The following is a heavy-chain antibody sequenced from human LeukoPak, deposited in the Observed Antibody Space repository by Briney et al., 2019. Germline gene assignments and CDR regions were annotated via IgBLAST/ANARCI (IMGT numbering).Heavy chain of an antibody. D-gene: IGHD3-10*01. J-gene: IGHJ4*02. CDR1: GFTFSNFA. V-gene: IGHV3-23*01. Sequence: PGASLRLSCAASGFTFSNFAMSWVRQAPGKGLEWVSAIGGGGRRTYYADSVKGRFTISRDNSKNTLYLQMNSLRAEDTAVYYCAKDLDTVVRGVFDYWGQGILVTVSS. CDR2: IGGGGRRT. CDR3: AKDLDTVVRGVFDY.